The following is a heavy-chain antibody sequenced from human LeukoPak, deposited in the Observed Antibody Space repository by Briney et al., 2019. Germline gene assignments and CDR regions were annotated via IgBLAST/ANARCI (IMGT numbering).Heavy chain of an antibody. J-gene: IGHJ6*02. V-gene: IGHV4-34*01. CDR1: GGSFSGYY. CDR3: ARGTYCSSTSCYTRYYYYYGMDV. CDR2: INHSGST. D-gene: IGHD2-2*02. Sequence: SETLSLTCAVYGGSFSGYYWSWIRQPPGKGLEWIGEINHSGSTNYNPSLKSRVTISVDTSKNQFSPKLSSVTAADTAVYYCARGTYCSSTSCYTRYYYYYGMDVWGQGTTVTVSS.